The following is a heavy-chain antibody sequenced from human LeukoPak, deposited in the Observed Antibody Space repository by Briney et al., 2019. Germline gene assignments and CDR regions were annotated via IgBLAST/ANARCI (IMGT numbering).Heavy chain of an antibody. J-gene: IGHJ4*02. CDR2: IYYSGST. D-gene: IGHD2-15*01. Sequence: SETLSLTCTVSGGSISSSSYYWGWIRQPPGKGLEWIGSIYYSGSTYYNPSLKSRVTISVDTSKNQFSLKLSSVTAADTAVYYCARDGGGSGGSCYSCFDYWGQGTLVTVSS. V-gene: IGHV4-39*07. CDR3: ARDGGGSGGSCYSCFDY. CDR1: GGSISSSSYY.